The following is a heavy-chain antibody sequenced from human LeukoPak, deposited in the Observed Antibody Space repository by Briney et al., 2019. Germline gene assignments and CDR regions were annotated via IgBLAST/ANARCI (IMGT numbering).Heavy chain of an antibody. CDR2: IYYSGST. J-gene: IGHJ6*02. Sequence: PSETLSLTRTVSGGSISSYFWSWIRQPPGKGLEWIGHIYYSGSTNYNPSLKSRVTVSVDTSKNQFSLKLSSVTAADTAVYYCARGAGNYYFYGMDVWGQGTTVTVSS. CDR3: ARGAGNYYFYGMDV. V-gene: IGHV4-59*01. CDR1: GGSISSYF.